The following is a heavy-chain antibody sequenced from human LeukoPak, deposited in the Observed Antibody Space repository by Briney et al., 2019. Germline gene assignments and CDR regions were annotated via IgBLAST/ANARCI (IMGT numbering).Heavy chain of an antibody. Sequence: GGSLRLSCAASGFTFSSYEMNWVRQAPGKGLEWVSYISSSGSTVYYADSVKGRFTISRDNAKNSLYLQMNSLRAEDTAVYYCARDTHYYDRSVYYFAWPFDYWGQGTLVTVSS. D-gene: IGHD3-22*01. CDR1: GFTFSSYE. J-gene: IGHJ4*02. CDR3: ARDTHYYDRSVYYFAWPFDY. V-gene: IGHV3-48*03. CDR2: ISSSGSTV.